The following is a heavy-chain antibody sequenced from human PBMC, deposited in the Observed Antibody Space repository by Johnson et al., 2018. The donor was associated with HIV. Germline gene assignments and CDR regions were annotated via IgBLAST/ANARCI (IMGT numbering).Heavy chain of an antibody. CDR2: ISGSGGST. CDR3: AKDRPPGLTGYYDAFDI. J-gene: IGHJ3*02. CDR1: GFTFSSYA. Sequence: VQLVESGGGLVQPGGSLRLSCAASGFTFSSYAMSWVRQAPGKGLEWVSAISGSGGSTYYAYSVKGRFTISRDNSKNTLYLQMNSLRAEDTAVYYCAKDRPPGLTGYYDAFDIWGQGTIVIVSS. V-gene: IGHV3-23*04. D-gene: IGHD3-9*01.